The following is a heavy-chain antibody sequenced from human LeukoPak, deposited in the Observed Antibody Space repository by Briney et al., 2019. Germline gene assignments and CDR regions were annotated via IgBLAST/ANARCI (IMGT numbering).Heavy chain of an antibody. J-gene: IGHJ6*04. CDR1: GGTFSSYA. Sequence: SVKVSCKASGGTFSSYAISWVRQAPGQGLEWMGGIIPIFGTASYAQKFQGRVTITADESTSTAYMELSSLRSEDTAVYYCARVTLPRNYYYGMDVWGKGTTVTVSS. CDR3: ARVTLPRNYYYGMDV. CDR2: IIPIFGTA. V-gene: IGHV1-69*13.